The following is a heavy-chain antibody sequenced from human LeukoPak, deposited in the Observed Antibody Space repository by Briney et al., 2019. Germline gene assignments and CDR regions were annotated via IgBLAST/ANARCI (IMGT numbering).Heavy chain of an antibody. Sequence: SETLSLTCTVSGGSISSYYWSWIRQPPGKGLEWIGYIYYSGSTNYNPSLKSRVTISVDTSKNQFSLKLSSVTAADTAVYYCARHMVRGVVIDYWGQGTLVTVSS. CDR3: ARHMVRGVVIDY. J-gene: IGHJ4*02. CDR1: GGSISSYY. D-gene: IGHD3-10*01. CDR2: IYYSGST. V-gene: IGHV4-59*08.